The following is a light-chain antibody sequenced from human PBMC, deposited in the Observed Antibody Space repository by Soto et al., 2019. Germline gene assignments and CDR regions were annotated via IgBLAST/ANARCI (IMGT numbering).Light chain of an antibody. V-gene: IGKV3-15*01. CDR2: GAS. Sequence: EIVMTQSPATLSVSPGERATLSCRASQSVSSNLAWYQQKPGQPPRLLIYGASTRATGIPARFSGSGSGTEFTLTISSLQSEDFAVYYCQHFNNWPRLGFTFGPGTKVDIK. CDR3: QHFNNWPRLGFT. CDR1: QSVSSN. J-gene: IGKJ3*01.